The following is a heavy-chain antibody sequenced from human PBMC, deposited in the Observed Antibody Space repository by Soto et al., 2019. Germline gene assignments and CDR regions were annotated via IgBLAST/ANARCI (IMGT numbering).Heavy chain of an antibody. CDR3: ARAMSSGSYFDY. J-gene: IGHJ4*02. CDR1: GFTFSSYW. V-gene: IGHV3-74*01. D-gene: IGHD1-26*01. CDR2: VYSDGSST. Sequence: GGSLRLSCAASGFTFSSYWMHWVRQVSGKGLVWVSRVYSDGSSTSYADSVKGRFTISRDNAKNTLYLQMNSLRAEDTAVYYCARAMSSGSYFDYWGQGTLVT.